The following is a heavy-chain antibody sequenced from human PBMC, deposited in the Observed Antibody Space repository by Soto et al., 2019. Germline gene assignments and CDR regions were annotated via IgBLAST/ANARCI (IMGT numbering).Heavy chain of an antibody. CDR2: ISAYNSIT. Sequence: QVQLVQSGAEVKKPGASVKVSCKASGYTFTSYGVSWVRQAPGRGLEWMGWISAYNSITNYAQKFQGRVTMTTDTSMTTAYMELRSLRSDDTAVYYCARAEKWVTGRTGAYWGQGTLVTVSS. CDR1: GYTFTSYG. V-gene: IGHV1-18*04. J-gene: IGHJ4*02. D-gene: IGHD1-20*01. CDR3: ARAEKWVTGRTGAY.